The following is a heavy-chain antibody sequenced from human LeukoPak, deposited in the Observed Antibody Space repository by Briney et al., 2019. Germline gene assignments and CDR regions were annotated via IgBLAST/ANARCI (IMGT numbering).Heavy chain of an antibody. V-gene: IGHV1-8*01. CDR2: MNPNSSNT. D-gene: IGHD3-22*01. CDR1: GYTFTSYD. CDR3: ARRRMIVPGSWFDP. Sequence: ASVKVSCKASGYTFTSYDINWVRQATGQGLEWMGWMNPNSSNTGYAQKFQGRVTMTRNTSISTAYMELSSLRSEDTAVYYCARRRMIVPGSWFDPWGQGTLVTVSS. J-gene: IGHJ5*02.